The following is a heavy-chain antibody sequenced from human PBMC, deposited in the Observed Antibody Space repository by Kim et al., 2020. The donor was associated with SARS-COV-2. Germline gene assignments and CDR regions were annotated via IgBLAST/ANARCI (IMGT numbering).Heavy chain of an antibody. CDR2: IYYSGST. CDR1: GGSISSSSYY. V-gene: IGHV4-39*01. CDR3: ARHTLELRPFDP. Sequence: SETLSLTCTVSGGSISSSSYYWGWIRQPPGKGLEWIGSIYYSGSTYYNPSLKSRVTISVDTSKNQFSLKLSSVTAADTAVYYCARHTLELRPFDPWGQGTLVTVSS. J-gene: IGHJ5*02. D-gene: IGHD1-7*01.